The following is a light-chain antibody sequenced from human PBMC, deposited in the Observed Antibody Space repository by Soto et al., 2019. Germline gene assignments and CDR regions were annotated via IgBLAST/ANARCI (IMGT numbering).Light chain of an antibody. CDR2: DAS. CDR1: QSVSSSY. Sequence: ESVLTQSPGSLSLPQGKIDSRSRRVSQSVSSSYLAWYQQKPGQAPRLLIYDASSRATGIPDRFSGGGSGTDFTLTISRLEPEDFAVYYCQQFSSYPLTFGGGTKVDI. J-gene: IGKJ4*01. CDR3: QQFSSYPLT. V-gene: IGKV3-20*01.